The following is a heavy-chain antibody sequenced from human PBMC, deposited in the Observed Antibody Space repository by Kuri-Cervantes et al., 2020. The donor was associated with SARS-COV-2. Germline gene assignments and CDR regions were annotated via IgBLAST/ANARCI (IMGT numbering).Heavy chain of an antibody. Sequence: ESLKISCAVYGGSFSGYYWSWIRQPPGKGLEWIGEINHSGSTNYNPSLKSRVTISVDTSKNQFSLKLSSVTAADTAVYYCASGGPGIAVAGGNNWFDPWGQGTLVTVSS. CDR3: ASGGPGIAVAGGNNWFDP. CDR2: INHSGST. J-gene: IGHJ5*02. CDR1: GGSFSGYY. V-gene: IGHV4-34*01. D-gene: IGHD6-19*01.